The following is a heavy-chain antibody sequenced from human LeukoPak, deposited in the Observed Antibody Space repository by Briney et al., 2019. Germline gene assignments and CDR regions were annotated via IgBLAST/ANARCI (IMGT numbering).Heavy chain of an antibody. Sequence: GGSLRLSCAASGFTFSSYAMSWVRQAPGKGLEWVSSINGGGGDTYYADSVKGRFTISRDNSRNTLYLQMISLRPEDTAVYYCAKDTSIGKYCTNGVCSPFDYWGQGTLVTVSS. V-gene: IGHV3-23*01. CDR1: GFTFSSYA. J-gene: IGHJ4*02. CDR2: INGGGGDT. CDR3: AKDTSIGKYCTNGVCSPFDY. D-gene: IGHD2-8*01.